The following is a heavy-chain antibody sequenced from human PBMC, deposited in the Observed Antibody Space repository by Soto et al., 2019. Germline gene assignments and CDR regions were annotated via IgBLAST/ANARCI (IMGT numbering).Heavy chain of an antibody. CDR3: ARLEYSYYGMDV. J-gene: IGHJ6*02. CDR1: GFSLSNARMG. V-gene: IGHV2-26*01. CDR2: IFSNDEK. Sequence: QVTLKESGPVLVKPTETLTLTCTVSGFSLSNARMGVSWIRQPPGKALEWLAHIFSNDEKSYSTSLKSRLTIXTXXSKSQVVLTMTNMDPVDTATYYCARLEYSYYGMDVWGQGTTVTVSS.